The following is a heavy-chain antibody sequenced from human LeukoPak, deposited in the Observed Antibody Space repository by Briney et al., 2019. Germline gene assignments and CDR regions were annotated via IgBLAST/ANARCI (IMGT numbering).Heavy chain of an antibody. J-gene: IGHJ4*02. CDR1: GGSISSYY. D-gene: IGHD5-12*01. CDR3: ARGGIRGYSAFDNLDF. Sequence: SETLSLTCTVSGGSISSYYWDWIRQSPGKGLEWIGYIYYSGNTNYNPSLKSRVSMSVDTSKNQFSLTLTPVTVADTAFYYCARGGIRGYSAFDNLDFWGLGTHVTVSS. CDR2: IYYSGNT. V-gene: IGHV4-59*01.